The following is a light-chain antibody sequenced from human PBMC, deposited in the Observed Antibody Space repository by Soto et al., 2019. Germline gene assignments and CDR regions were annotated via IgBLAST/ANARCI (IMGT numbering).Light chain of an antibody. J-gene: IGKJ1*01. CDR3: MQALQAPPT. V-gene: IGKV2-28*01. CDR1: QSLLHSNGFIY. CDR2: LGS. Sequence: DIVMTQSPLSLPVTPGEPASISCRSSQSLLHSNGFIYLDWYLQKPGQAPQLLIYLGSLRASGVSDRFSGSGSGTDFTLQISTVEAEDVGVYYCMQALQAPPTFGQGTKVDIK.